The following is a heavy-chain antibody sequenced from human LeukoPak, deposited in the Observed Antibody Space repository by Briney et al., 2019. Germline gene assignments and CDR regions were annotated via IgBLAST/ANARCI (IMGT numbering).Heavy chain of an antibody. CDR3: ARVSVLVGSGAKDYYYYMDV. CDR1: GGSISSSSYY. D-gene: IGHD3-10*01. V-gene: IGHV4-39*01. J-gene: IGHJ6*03. CDR2: FFYSGNT. Sequence: PSETLSLTCTVSGGSISSSSYYWGWIRQPPGKGLEWIGSFFYSGNTYYSPSLKSRVTISVDTSKNQFSLKLSSVTAADTAVYYCARVSVLVGSGAKDYYYYMDVWGKGTTVTVSS.